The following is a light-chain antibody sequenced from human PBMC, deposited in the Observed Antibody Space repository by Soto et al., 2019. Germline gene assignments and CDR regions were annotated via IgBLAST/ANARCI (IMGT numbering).Light chain of an antibody. J-gene: IGLJ3*02. CDR1: SSDVGSYNL. CDR3: CSYAGSSTCV. CDR2: EGS. V-gene: IGLV2-23*01. Sequence: QSALTQPASVSGSPGQSITISCTGTSSDVGSYNLVSWYQQHPGKAPKLMIYEGSKRPSGFSNRFSGSKSGNTASLTISGLEAEDEADYYCCSYAGSSTCVFGGGTKLTVL.